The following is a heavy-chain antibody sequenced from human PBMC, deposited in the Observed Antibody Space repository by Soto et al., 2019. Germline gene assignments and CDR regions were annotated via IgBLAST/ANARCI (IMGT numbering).Heavy chain of an antibody. CDR3: GKDTNGDRFGAFDF. CDR1: GLSFASYA. D-gene: IGHD4-17*01. Sequence: EVQFLESGGGVVRPGGSLRLSCVASGLSFASYAMTWVRQSSGKGLGWVACITGSGAVTSYTDSVRGRFTISRDKSKDPLSLQVQSLRPDDSAVDYYGKDTNGDRFGAFDFWGQGTTVTVSS. V-gene: IGHV3-23*01. J-gene: IGHJ3*01. CDR2: ITGSGAVT.